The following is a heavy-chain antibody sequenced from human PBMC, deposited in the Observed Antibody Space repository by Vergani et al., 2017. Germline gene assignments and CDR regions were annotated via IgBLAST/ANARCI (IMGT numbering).Heavy chain of an antibody. J-gene: IGHJ4*02. Sequence: EVQLLESGGGLVQPGGSLRLSCAASGFTFSSYAMSWVRQAPGKGLEWVSAISGSGGSTYYADSVKGRFTISRDNSQNTLYLQMNSLRAEDTAVYYCAKSLDDFCSCCDYWGQGTLVTVSS. D-gene: IGHD3-3*01. CDR3: AKSLDDFCSCCDY. CDR2: ISGSGGST. V-gene: IGHV3-23*01. CDR1: GFTFSSYA.